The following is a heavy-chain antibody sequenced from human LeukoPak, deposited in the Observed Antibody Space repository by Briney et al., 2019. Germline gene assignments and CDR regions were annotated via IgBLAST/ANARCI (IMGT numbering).Heavy chain of an antibody. CDR2: IYPGDSDT. CDR3: ARRAAAAAGTTFDY. CDR1: GYSFTSYW. Sequence: GESLKISCKGSGYSFTSYWSGWVRQIPGKGLEWMGIIYPGDSDTRYSPSFQGQVTISADQSISTAYLQWSSLKASDTAMYYCARRAAAAAGTTFDYWGQGTLVTVSS. J-gene: IGHJ4*02. D-gene: IGHD6-13*01. V-gene: IGHV5-51*01.